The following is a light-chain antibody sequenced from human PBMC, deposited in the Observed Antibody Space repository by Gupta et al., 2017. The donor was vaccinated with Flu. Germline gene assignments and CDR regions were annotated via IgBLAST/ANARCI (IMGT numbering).Light chain of an antibody. CDR3: QQRDSTPWT. J-gene: IGKJ1*01. CDR2: AAS. Sequence: DIHMTQSPSSLSASVGDRVTITCRASQSISSYLNWYQQKPGKAPKLLIYAASRWKSGVPSRFSGSGSGTDFTLTISRLQPEDFATYYCQQRDSTPWTFGQGTKVEIK. CDR1: QSISSY. V-gene: IGKV1-39*01.